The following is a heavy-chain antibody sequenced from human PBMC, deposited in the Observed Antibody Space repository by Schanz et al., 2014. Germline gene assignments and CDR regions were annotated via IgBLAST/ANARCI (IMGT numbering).Heavy chain of an antibody. D-gene: IGHD6-13*01. J-gene: IGHJ4*02. CDR3: ASSGAGYSSSWDFDY. CDR2: IIPILGIA. Sequence: QVQLVQSGAEVKKPGSSMKVSCKASGGTFSTYPINWLRQAPGQGLEWMGRIIPILGIANYAQKFQGRVTITADKSTFTADMDVSSLRSEDTAVYYCASSGAGYSSSWDFDYWGQGTLVTVSS. V-gene: IGHV1-69*02. CDR1: GGTFSTYP.